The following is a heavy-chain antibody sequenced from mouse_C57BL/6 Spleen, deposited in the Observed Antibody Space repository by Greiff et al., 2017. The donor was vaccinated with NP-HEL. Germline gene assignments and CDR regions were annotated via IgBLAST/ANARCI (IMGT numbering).Heavy chain of an antibody. J-gene: IGHJ3*01. CDR3: ARVYSNLFAY. CDR1: GYTFTDYN. V-gene: IGHV1-18*01. Sequence: VQLKQSGPELVKPGASVKIPCKASGYTFTDYNMDWVKQSHGKSLEWIGDINPNNGGTIYNQKFKGKATLTVDKSSSTAYMELRSLTSEDTAVYYCARVYSNLFAYWGQGTLVTVSA. D-gene: IGHD2-5*01. CDR2: INPNNGGT.